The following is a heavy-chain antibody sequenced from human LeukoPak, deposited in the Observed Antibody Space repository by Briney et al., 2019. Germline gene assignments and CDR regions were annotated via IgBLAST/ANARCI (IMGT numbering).Heavy chain of an antibody. Sequence: SETLSLTCTVSGGSISSYYWSWIRQPPGKGLEWIGNIYYSGSTNYNPSLKSRVTISVDTSKNQFSLKLSSVTAADTAVYYCTRGSMAYYYMDVWGKGTTVTISS. CDR1: GGSISSYY. D-gene: IGHD5-24*01. CDR3: TRGSMAYYYMDV. V-gene: IGHV4-59*01. CDR2: IYYSGST. J-gene: IGHJ6*03.